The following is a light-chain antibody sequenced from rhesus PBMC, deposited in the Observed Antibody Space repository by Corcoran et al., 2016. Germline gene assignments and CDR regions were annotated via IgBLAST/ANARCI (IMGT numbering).Light chain of an antibody. V-gene: IGKV1S15*01. Sequence: DIQMTQSPSSLSASVGDTVTITCRASQGISNNLAWYQQKPGKVPKLLIYYTSTLKSGVPSRFSGIGSGTDFTLTISSLQPEDFATYYCQHGYGTPFTFGPGTKLDIK. CDR1: QGISNN. CDR3: QHGYGTPFT. CDR2: YTS. J-gene: IGKJ3*01.